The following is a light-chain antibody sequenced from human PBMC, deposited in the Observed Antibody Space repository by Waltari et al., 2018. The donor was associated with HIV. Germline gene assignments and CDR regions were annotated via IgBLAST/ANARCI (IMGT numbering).Light chain of an antibody. CDR1: QPITNL. CDR2: SAS. J-gene: IGKJ4*01. CDR3: QQAHSFSLT. V-gene: IGKV1-12*01. Sequence: DTHLTQSPSSVSASVGDRVTITCRASQPITNLLAWYQQKPGQAPKLLIYSASNLQSGVPSRFTGTGSGTDFSLTINNLQPEDFATYYCQQAHSFSLTFCGGTKVEVK.